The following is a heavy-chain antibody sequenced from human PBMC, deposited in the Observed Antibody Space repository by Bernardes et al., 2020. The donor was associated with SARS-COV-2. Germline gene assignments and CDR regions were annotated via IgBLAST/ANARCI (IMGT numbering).Heavy chain of an antibody. CDR2: ISAYNGNT. CDR3: ARGACSSTSCYTGDAFDI. D-gene: IGHD2-2*02. V-gene: IGHV1-18*01. Sequence: GQGLEWMGWISAYNGNTNYAQKLQGRVTMTTDTSTSTAYMELRSLRSDDTAVYYCARGACSSTSCYTGDAFDIWGQGTMVTVSS. J-gene: IGHJ3*02.